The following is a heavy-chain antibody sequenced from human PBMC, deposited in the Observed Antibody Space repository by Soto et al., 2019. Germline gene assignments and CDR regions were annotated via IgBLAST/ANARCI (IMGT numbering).Heavy chain of an antibody. V-gene: IGHV3-30*03. Sequence: QVQLVESGGGVVQPGRSLRLSCGASKFAFRTYSMHWVRQAPGKGLEWVAVITYDGKQEHYADSVKGRFTISRDNSAKTLYLQMSSLRPDDTAVYYCAREDCEGSYYCLDVWGKGTPVTVSS. CDR2: ITYDGKQE. CDR3: AREDCEGSYYCLDV. CDR1: KFAFRTYS. J-gene: IGHJ6*03. D-gene: IGHD2-21*01.